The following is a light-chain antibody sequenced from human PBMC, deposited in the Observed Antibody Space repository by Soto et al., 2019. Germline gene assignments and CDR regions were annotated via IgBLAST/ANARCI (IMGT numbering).Light chain of an antibody. Sequence: EIVLTQSPGTLSLSPGERATLSCRASQSVSTTYLAWYQQTPDQAPRLLIYGASTRATDIPDRFSGIGSGTDFTLTISRLEPEDSGVYYCQEYGFSRTFGQGTKVEIK. CDR2: GAS. CDR3: QEYGFSRT. CDR1: QSVSTTY. V-gene: IGKV3-20*01. J-gene: IGKJ1*01.